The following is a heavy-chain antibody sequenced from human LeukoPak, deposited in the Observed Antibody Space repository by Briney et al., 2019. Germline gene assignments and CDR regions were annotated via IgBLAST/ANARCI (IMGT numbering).Heavy chain of an antibody. CDR3: ARHLSGVTGYTYGRGIDY. Sequence: GGSLRLSCAASGFTFSSYWMSWVRQAPGKGLEWVANIKKDGSEKYYVDSVRGRFTISRDNAKTSLYLQMNSLRADDTAVYYCARHLSGVTGYTYGRGIDYWGQGTLVTVSS. J-gene: IGHJ4*02. CDR2: IKKDGSEK. D-gene: IGHD5-18*01. CDR1: GFTFSSYW. V-gene: IGHV3-7*01.